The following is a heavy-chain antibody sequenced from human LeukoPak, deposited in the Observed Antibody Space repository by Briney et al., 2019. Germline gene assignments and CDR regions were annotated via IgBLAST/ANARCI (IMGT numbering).Heavy chain of an antibody. CDR2: FDPEDGET. Sequence: ASVTVSCKVSGYTLTELSMHWVRQAPGKGLEWMGGFDPEDGETIYAQKFQGRVTMTEDTSTDTAYMELSSLRSEDTAVYYCATVRLYSSGWYWAYYFDYWGQGTLVTVSS. CDR1: GYTLTELS. V-gene: IGHV1-24*01. D-gene: IGHD6-19*01. J-gene: IGHJ4*02. CDR3: ATVRLYSSGWYWAYYFDY.